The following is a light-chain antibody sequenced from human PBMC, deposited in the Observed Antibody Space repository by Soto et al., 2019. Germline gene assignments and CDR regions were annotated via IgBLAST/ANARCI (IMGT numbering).Light chain of an antibody. CDR1: QSVSSY. J-gene: IGKJ5*01. CDR2: DAS. CDR3: QQRSNWPPEDT. Sequence: EIVLTQSPATLSLSPGERATLSCRASQSVSSYLAWYQQKPGQAPRLLIYDASNRATGIPARFSGSGSGTDFTLTISSLEPEDFAVYYSQQRSNWPPEDTFGQGTRLEIK. V-gene: IGKV3-11*01.